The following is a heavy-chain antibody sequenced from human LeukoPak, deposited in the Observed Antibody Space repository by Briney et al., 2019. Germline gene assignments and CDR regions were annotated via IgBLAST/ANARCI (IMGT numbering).Heavy chain of an antibody. V-gene: IGHV1-69*13. D-gene: IGHD2-15*01. CDR1: GYTFTSYG. J-gene: IGHJ5*02. CDR2: IIPIFGTA. Sequence: SVKVSCKASGYTFTSYGISWVRQAPGHGLEWMGGIIPIFGTANYAQKFQGRVTITADESTSTAYMELSSLRSEDTAVYYCAREGLADRWFDPWGQGTLVTVS. CDR3: AREGLADRWFDP.